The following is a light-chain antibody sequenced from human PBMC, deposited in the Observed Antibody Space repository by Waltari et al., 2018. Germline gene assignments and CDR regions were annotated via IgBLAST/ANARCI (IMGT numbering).Light chain of an antibody. CDR2: ETS. J-gene: IGKJ4*01. V-gene: IGKV3-11*01. CDR1: QNVGRY. CDR3: QQRANWPLT. Sequence: EIVLTQSPGTLSLSPGERATLSCRASQNVGRYLAWYQQKPGQAPSLLIHETSPRAAGIPARFSGSGSGTDFTLIISSLEPEDFAVYYCQQRANWPLTFGGGTKVEIK.